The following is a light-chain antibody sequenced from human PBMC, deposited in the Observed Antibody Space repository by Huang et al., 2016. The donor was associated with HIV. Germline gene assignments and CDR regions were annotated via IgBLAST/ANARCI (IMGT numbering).Light chain of an antibody. J-gene: IGKJ1*01. V-gene: IGKV1-33*01. Sequence: DIQMTQSPSSLSASVGDRVTITCQASQDISNYLNWYQQKPGKAPKLLIYDASNLETGVPSVFSGSGSGTDFTFTISSLQPEDIATYYCQQYDTLPWTFGQGTKVEIK. CDR1: QDISNY. CDR2: DAS. CDR3: QQYDTLPWT.